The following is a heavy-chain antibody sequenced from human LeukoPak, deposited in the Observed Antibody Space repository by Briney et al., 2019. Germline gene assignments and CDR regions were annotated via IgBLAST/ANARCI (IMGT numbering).Heavy chain of an antibody. V-gene: IGHV3-53*01. CDR2: IYSGGST. D-gene: IGHD3-9*01. CDR3: AREDILTGFDY. J-gene: IGHJ4*02. Sequence: GGSLRLSCAASGFTVSSNYMSWVRQAPGKGLEWVSVIYSGGSTYYADSVKGRFTISRDNSKNTLYLQMNLLRAEDTAVYYCAREDILTGFDYWGQGTLVTVSS. CDR1: GFTVSSNY.